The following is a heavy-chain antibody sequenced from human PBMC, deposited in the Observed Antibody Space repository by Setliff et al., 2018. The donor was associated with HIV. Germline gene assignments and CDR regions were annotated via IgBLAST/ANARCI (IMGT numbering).Heavy chain of an antibody. CDR1: GYSISSGYY. CDR3: ASGSNQERSDYYYAFDI. J-gene: IGHJ3*02. V-gene: IGHV3-23*01. CDR2: ISGTGADT. Sequence: PSETLSLTCTVSGYSISSGYYWGWIRQPPGKGLEWVSSISGTGADTYYADSVKGRFAISRDNSKNTLYLQMNSLKIEDTAVYYCASGSNQERSDYYYAFDIWGQGTMVTVSS. D-gene: IGHD3-22*01.